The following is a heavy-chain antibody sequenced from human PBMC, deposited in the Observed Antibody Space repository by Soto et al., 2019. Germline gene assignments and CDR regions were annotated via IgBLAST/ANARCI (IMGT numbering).Heavy chain of an antibody. CDR2: IKSKTDGGTT. D-gene: IGHD3-3*01. Sequence: GGSLRLSCAASGFTFSNAWMSWVRQAPGKGLEWVGRIKSKTDGGTTDYAAPVKGRFTISRDDSKNTLYLQMNSLKTEDTAVYYCTTAPLLRFLEWLFGHGTVDYWGQGTLVTVSS. J-gene: IGHJ4*02. CDR3: TTAPLLRFLEWLFGHGTVDY. V-gene: IGHV3-15*01. CDR1: GFTFSNAW.